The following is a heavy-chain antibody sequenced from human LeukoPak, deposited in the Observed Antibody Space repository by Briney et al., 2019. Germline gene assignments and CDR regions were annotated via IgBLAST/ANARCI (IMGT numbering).Heavy chain of an antibody. J-gene: IGHJ4*02. CDR1: GYTFTTFD. V-gene: IGHV1-8*01. CDR2: MNPNRGNT. Sequence: VKVSCKASGYTFTTFDINWVRQATGQGLEWMGWMNPNRGNTGYAQKFQGRVTMTRNTSISTAYMELRSLRSDDTAVYYCAREVRSSWYEVDYWGQGTLVTVSS. D-gene: IGHD6-13*01. CDR3: AREVRSSWYEVDY.